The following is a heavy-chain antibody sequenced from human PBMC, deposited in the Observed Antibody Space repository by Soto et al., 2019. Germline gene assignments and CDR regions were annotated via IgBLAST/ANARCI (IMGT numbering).Heavy chain of an antibody. CDR3: ARGDATKIVVTTYYGMDV. J-gene: IGHJ6*02. Sequence: QVQLVQSGAEVKKPGSSVKVSCKASGGSLSNYGISWVRQAPGQGLEWMGAIIPVFGTQNYAQKFQVRVTIRADESTNIVYMEVRGLTSEDTAMYYCARGDATKIVVTTYYGMDVWGQGTTVTVSS. CDR2: IIPVFGTQ. D-gene: IGHD3-22*01. CDR1: GGSLSNYG. V-gene: IGHV1-69*12.